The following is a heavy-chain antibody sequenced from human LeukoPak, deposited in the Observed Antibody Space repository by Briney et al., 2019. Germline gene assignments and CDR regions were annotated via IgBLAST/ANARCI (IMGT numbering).Heavy chain of an antibody. Sequence: GGSLRLSCAASGFTFSSYGMHWVRQAPGKGLEWVAFIRYDGSNKYYADSVKGRFTISRDNSKNSLYLQMNSLRAEDTAVYYCARDPPSGRGRFDYWGQGTLVTVSS. V-gene: IGHV3-30*02. CDR3: ARDPPSGRGRFDY. D-gene: IGHD3-10*01. CDR2: IRYDGSNK. CDR1: GFTFSSYG. J-gene: IGHJ4*02.